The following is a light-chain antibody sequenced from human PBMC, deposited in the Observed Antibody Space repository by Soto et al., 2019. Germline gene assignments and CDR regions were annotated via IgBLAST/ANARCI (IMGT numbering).Light chain of an antibody. V-gene: IGLV2-14*03. J-gene: IGLJ2*01. Sequence: QSSLTQPPSVSGSPGQSITISCTGTRSDIGRYNFVSWYRRHPVEAPQLLIYEVSNRASGVSHPFSGFKSGNTASLTISALQAEDEAFYYCSSYTGSSAYVIFGGGT. CDR2: EVS. CDR1: RSDIGRYNF. CDR3: SSYTGSSAYVI.